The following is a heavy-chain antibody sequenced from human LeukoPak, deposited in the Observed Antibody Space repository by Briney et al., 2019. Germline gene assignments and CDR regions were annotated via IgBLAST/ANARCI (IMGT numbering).Heavy chain of an antibody. D-gene: IGHD5-24*01. J-gene: IGHJ6*02. CDR1: GDSVSSNTAA. CDR3: ARDSADGYYYYYGMDV. V-gene: IGHV6-1*01. Sequence: SQTLSLTCAISGDSVSSNTAAWNWIRQSPSRGLEWLGRTYYRSKWYNDYALSVKSRITINPDTSKNQFSLQLSSVTAADTAVYYCARDSADGYYYYYGMDVWGQGTTVTVSS. CDR2: TYYRSKWYN.